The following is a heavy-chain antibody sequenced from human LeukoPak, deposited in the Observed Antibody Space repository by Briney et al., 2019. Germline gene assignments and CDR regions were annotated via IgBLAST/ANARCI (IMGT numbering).Heavy chain of an antibody. CDR1: GYTFTSYD. CDR2: IIPIFGTA. J-gene: IGHJ6*02. Sequence: SVKVSCKASGYTFTSYDINWVRQATGQGLEWMGGIIPIFGTANYAQKFQGRVTITADESTSTAYMELSSLRSEDTAVYYCAGGGSRYYYYGMDVWGQGTTVTVSS. CDR3: AGGGSRYYYYGMDV. V-gene: IGHV1-69*01. D-gene: IGHD2-15*01.